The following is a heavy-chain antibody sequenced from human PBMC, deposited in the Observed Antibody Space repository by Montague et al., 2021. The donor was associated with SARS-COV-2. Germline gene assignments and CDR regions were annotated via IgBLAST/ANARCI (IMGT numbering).Heavy chain of an antibody. CDR1: GGSISSSSYY. J-gene: IGHJ3*02. CDR2: IYYSGST. Sequence: SETLSLTCTVSGGSISSSSYYWGWIRQPPGKGLEWIGSIYYSGSTYYNPSLKSRVTISVDTSKNQFSLKLSFVTAADTAVYYCARFPTSYYYDSKAAPATPDAFDIWGQGTRVTVSS. V-gene: IGHV4-39*01. D-gene: IGHD3-22*01. CDR3: ARFPTSYYYDSKAAPATPDAFDI.